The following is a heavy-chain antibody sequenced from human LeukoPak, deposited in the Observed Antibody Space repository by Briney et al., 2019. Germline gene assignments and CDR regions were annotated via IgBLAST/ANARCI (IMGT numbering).Heavy chain of an antibody. D-gene: IGHD5-18*01. V-gene: IGHV1-24*01. J-gene: IGHJ6*02. CDR1: GYTLTELS. CDR3: ATATPRGYSYGPYYYYGMDV. Sequence: GASVKVSCKVSGYTLTELSMHWVRQAPGKGLEWMGGFDPEDGETIYAQKFQGRVTMTEDTSTDTAYMELNSLRSEDTAVYYCATATPRGYSYGPYYYYGMDVWGQGTTVTVSS. CDR2: FDPEDGET.